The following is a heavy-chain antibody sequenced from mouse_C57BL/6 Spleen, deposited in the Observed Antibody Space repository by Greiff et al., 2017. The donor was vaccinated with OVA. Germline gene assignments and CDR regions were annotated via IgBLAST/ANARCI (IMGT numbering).Heavy chain of an antibody. J-gene: IGHJ1*03. Sequence: VKLVESGPGLVAPSQSLSITCTVSGFSLTSYAISWVRQPPGKGLEWLGVIWTGGGTNYNSALKSRLSISKDNSKSQVFLKMNSLQTYDAARYYGARNYWGNHWYFDVWGTGTTVTVSS. CDR3: ARNYWGNHWYFDV. D-gene: IGHD2-1*01. CDR1: GFSLTSYA. CDR2: IWTGGGT. V-gene: IGHV2-9-1*01.